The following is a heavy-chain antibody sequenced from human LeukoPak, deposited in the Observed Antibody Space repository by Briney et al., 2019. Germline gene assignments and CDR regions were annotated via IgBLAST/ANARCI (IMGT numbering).Heavy chain of an antibody. CDR3: ARDSSGYQ. Sequence: GGSLRLSCAASGFTVSSNYMSWVRQAPGKGLEWVANIKEDGSEKYYGDSVKGRFTISRDNAKNSLYLQMNSLGAEDTAVYYCARDSSGYQWGQGTLVTVSS. CDR1: GFTVSSNY. J-gene: IGHJ4*02. D-gene: IGHD3-22*01. V-gene: IGHV3-7*01. CDR2: IKEDGSEK.